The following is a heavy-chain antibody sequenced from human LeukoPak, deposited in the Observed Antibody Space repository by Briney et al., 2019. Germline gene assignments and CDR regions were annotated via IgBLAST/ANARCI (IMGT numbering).Heavy chain of an antibody. CDR1: GFTFSTYW. CDR2: IRSKAYGGTT. J-gene: IGHJ4*02. D-gene: IGHD5-18*01. CDR3: TRSSKRGYSYQPMGY. Sequence: GGSLRLSCAASGFTFSTYWMTWVRQAPGKGLEWVGFIRSKAYGGTTEYAASVKGRFTISRDDSKSIAYLQMNSLKTEDTAVYYCTRSSKRGYSYQPMGYWGQGTLVTVSS. V-gene: IGHV3-49*04.